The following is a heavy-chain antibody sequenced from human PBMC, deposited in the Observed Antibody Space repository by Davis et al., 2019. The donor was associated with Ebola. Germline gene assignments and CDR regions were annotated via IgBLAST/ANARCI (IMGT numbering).Heavy chain of an antibody. CDR3: ARGRWVAARWFDP. D-gene: IGHD6-6*01. J-gene: IGHJ5*02. CDR2: INAGNGNT. V-gene: IGHV1-3*01. CDR1: GYTFTSYA. Sequence: ASVKVSCKASGYTFTSYAMHWVRQAPGQRLEWMGWINAGNGNTKYSQKFQGRVTITRDTSTSTAYMELRSLRSDDTAVYYCARGRWVAARWFDPWGQGTLVTVSS.